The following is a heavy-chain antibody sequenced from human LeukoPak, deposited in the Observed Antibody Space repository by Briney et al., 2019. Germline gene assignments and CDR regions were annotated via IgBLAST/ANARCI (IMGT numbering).Heavy chain of an antibody. CDR3: AVLRAGSWPGAVYYYMDV. CDR1: GGTFSSYA. CDR2: INTNTGNP. V-gene: IGHV7-4-1*02. J-gene: IGHJ6*03. D-gene: IGHD6-13*01. Sequence: ASVKVSCKASGGTFSSYAISWVRQAPGQGLEWMGWINTNTGNPTYAQGFTGRFVFSLDTSVSTAYLQISSLKAEDTAVYYCAVLRAGSWPGAVYYYMDVWGKGTTVTVSS.